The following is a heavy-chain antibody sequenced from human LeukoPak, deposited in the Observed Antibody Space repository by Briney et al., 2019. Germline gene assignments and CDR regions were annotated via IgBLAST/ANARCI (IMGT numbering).Heavy chain of an antibody. J-gene: IGHJ4*02. CDR3: ARGSSVPAGVY. V-gene: IGHV1-8*01. CDR2: MNPNSGNT. Sequence: GASVKVSCKASGYTFTSYDFIWVRQATGQGLEWMGLMNPNSGNTGYAQKFQGRVTMTRNISISMAYMDLSSLRSDDTAVYYCARGSSVPAGVYWGQGTLVTVSS. D-gene: IGHD2-2*01. CDR1: GYTFTSYD.